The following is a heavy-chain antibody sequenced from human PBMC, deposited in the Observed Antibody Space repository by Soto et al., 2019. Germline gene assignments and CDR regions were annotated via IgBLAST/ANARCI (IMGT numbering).Heavy chain of an antibody. D-gene: IGHD2-2*01. CDR2: ISGSGGST. CDR3: AKTRVVPAANVPRLFDY. V-gene: IGHV3-23*01. Sequence: TGGSLRLSCAASGFTFSSYAMSWVRQAPGKGLEWVSAISGSGGSTYYADSVKGRFTISRDNSKNTLYLQMNSLRAEDTAVYYCAKTRVVPAANVPRLFDYWGQGTLVTVSS. CDR1: GFTFSSYA. J-gene: IGHJ4*02.